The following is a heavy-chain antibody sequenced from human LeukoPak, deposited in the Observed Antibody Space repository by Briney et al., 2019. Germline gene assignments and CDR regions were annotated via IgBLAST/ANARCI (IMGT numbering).Heavy chain of an antibody. J-gene: IGHJ5*02. CDR1: GGSFSGYY. CDR3: ARARSLIVVVPAARHNWFDP. V-gene: IGHV4-34*01. Sequence: SETLSLTCAVYGGSFSGYYWSWIRQPPGKGLEWIGEINHSGSTNYNPSSQSRLTISVDTSKNKFSLKLSSVTAADTAVYYCARARSLIVVVPAARHNWFDPWGQGTLVTVSS. D-gene: IGHD2-2*01. CDR2: INHSGST.